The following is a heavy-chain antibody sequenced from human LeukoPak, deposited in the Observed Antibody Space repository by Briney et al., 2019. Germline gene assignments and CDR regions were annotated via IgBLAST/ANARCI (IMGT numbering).Heavy chain of an antibody. V-gene: IGHV4-59*01. J-gene: IGHJ3*02. Sequence: SETLSLTCTVSGGSISSYYWSWIRQPPGKGLEWIGYIYYSGSTNYNPSLKSRVTISLDTSKNQFSLKLSSMTPADTAVYYCARDPEGPDVFYIWGQGKMVTVSS. CDR2: IYYSGST. CDR1: GGSISSYY. CDR3: ARDPEGPDVFYI. D-gene: IGHD1-14*01.